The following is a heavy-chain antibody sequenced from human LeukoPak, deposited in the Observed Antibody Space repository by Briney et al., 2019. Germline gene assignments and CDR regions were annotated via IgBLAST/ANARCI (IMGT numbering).Heavy chain of an antibody. Sequence: GGSLRLSCAASGFTFSSYSMNWVRQAPGKGLEWVGRIKSKTDGGTTDYAAPVKGRFTISRDDSKNTLYLQMNSLKTEVTAVYYCTTDSAQTGVDPWGQGTLVTVSS. CDR1: GFTFSSYS. D-gene: IGHD7-27*01. J-gene: IGHJ5*02. CDR3: TTDSAQTGVDP. CDR2: IKSKTDGGTT. V-gene: IGHV3-15*01.